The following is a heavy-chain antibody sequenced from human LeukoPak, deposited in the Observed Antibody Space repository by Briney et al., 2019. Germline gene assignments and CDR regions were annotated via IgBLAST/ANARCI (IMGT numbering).Heavy chain of an antibody. CDR1: GFSLSTSGVA. J-gene: IGHJ4*02. V-gene: IGHV2-5*01. CDR3: AHSLYDSSGYYYFDY. CDR2: NYWNDDK. Sequence: SGPTVVNPTQTLTLTCTFSGFSLSTSGVAVGWIRQPPGKALEWLALNYWNDDKRYSPSLKSRLTITKDTSKYRVVLTMTNTDPVDTATYYCAHSLYDSSGYYYFDYWGQGTLVTVSS. D-gene: IGHD3-22*01.